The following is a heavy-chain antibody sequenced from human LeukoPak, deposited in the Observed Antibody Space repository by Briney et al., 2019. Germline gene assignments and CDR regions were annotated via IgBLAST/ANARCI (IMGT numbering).Heavy chain of an antibody. J-gene: IGHJ3*01. Sequence: SGGSLRLSCAASGFTLSSYAMTWVRQAPGKGLEWVSDISGPAGSTYYADSVRGRFTISRDNSKNTLYLQMNSLRAEDTAVYYCARLTTYYDMPDAFDLWGQGTMVTVSS. CDR1: GFTLSSYA. V-gene: IGHV3-23*01. D-gene: IGHD3-9*01. CDR3: ARLTTYYDMPDAFDL. CDR2: ISGPAGST.